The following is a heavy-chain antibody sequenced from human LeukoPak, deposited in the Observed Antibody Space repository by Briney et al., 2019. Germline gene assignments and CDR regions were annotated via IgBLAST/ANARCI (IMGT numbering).Heavy chain of an antibody. V-gene: IGHV4-59*01. CDR2: IYYSGSA. D-gene: IGHD3-22*01. CDR1: GGSISDNY. J-gene: IGHJ4*02. CDR3: AKYRSTSGYVDS. Sequence: SETLSLTCTVSGGSISDNYWSWIRQPPGKGLEWIGYIYYSGSANYNPSLKSRVTISVDTSKNQFSLKLTSVTAADSAVYYCAKYRSTSGYVDSWGQGTLVTVSS.